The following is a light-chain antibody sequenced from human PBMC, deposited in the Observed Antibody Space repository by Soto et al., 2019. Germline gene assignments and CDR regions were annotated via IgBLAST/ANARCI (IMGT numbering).Light chain of an antibody. CDR2: DVS. Sequence: QPASVSGSPGQSITISCTGTSSDVGRYIYVSWYQQHPGKAPKLIIYDVSKRPSGISDRFSGSKSGNTASLTISGLQAEDEADYYCNSYTSSSTLVFGTGTKLTVL. CDR3: NSYTSSSTLV. J-gene: IGLJ1*01. CDR1: SSDVGRYIY. V-gene: IGLV2-14*01.